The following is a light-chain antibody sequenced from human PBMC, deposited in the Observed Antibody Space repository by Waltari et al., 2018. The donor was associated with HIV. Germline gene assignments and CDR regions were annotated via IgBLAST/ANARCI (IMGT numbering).Light chain of an antibody. Sequence: EIVLTQSPGTLSLSPGERATLSCRASQSVNRNYLAWYQQKPGQAPRLLIYGASSRATGIPDRFSGSGSGTDFSLTISRLEPEDFAVYFCQQYGSSPRTFGPGTKVEI. CDR2: GAS. CDR3: QQYGSSPRT. V-gene: IGKV3-20*01. J-gene: IGKJ3*01. CDR1: QSVNRNY.